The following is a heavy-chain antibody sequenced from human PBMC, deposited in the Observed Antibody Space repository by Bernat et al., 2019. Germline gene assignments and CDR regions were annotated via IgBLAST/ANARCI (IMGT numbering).Heavy chain of an antibody. V-gene: IGHV3-48*02. D-gene: IGHD3-22*01. Sequence: EVQVVESGGGLAQPGGSLRLSCAASGFTFSSYSINWVRQAPGKGLEWVSYISSSSSTMYYVDSVKGRFTISRDNAKNSLYLQMNSLRDEDTALYYCARSTNYDSSGFYGIDAFDIWGQGTMVTVSS. CDR1: GFTFSSYS. J-gene: IGHJ3*02. CDR2: ISSSSSTM. CDR3: ARSTNYDSSGFYGIDAFDI.